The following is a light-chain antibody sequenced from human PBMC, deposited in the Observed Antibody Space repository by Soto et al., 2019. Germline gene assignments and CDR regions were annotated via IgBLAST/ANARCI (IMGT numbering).Light chain of an antibody. Sequence: QSALTQPASVSGSPGQSITMSCTGISADVSTSNFVSWYQHHPGKGPRLILYDFTHRPSGISDRFSGSKSGDTASLTISGLRAEDEADYYCASYRSGPLYVFGTGTKVTVL. CDR2: DFT. V-gene: IGLV2-14*03. J-gene: IGLJ1*01. CDR3: ASYRSGPLYV. CDR1: SADVSTSNF.